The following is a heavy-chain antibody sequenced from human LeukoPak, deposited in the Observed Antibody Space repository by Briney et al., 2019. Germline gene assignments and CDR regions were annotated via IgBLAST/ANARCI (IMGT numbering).Heavy chain of an antibody. D-gene: IGHD3-22*01. CDR1: GFSFGDYA. V-gene: IGHV3-23*01. Sequence: GGSLRLSCTGSGFSFGDYAMSWVRQAPGKGLEWVSYVNPSGSYTNYADSVKGRFTISRDNSKNTLYLQMNSLRAEDTAVYYCAKTTYYYDSSGQYYFDYWGQGTLVTVSS. CDR3: AKTTYYYDSSGQYYFDY. J-gene: IGHJ4*02. CDR2: VNPSGSYT.